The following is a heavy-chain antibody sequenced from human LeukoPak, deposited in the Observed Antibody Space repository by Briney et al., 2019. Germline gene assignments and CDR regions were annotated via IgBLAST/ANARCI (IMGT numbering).Heavy chain of an antibody. CDR3: AREKGSGWYPVDS. D-gene: IGHD6-19*01. Sequence: SGTLSLTCTVPGGSISSYSWNWIRQPPGKGLEWMGYIYNSGDTNYNPSLKRRVTSSVDTSKNTKSPKLASVTAADTAVYYCAREKGSGWYPVDSWGQGTLVTVSS. J-gene: IGHJ4*02. V-gene: IGHV4-59*01. CDR1: GGSISSYS. CDR2: IYNSGDT.